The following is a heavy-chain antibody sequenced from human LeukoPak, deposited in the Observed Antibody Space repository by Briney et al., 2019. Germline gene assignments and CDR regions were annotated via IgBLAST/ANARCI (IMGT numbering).Heavy chain of an antibody. CDR1: GGSISSADYY. Sequence: PSETQSLTCTVSGGSISSADYYWTWIHQHPGKGLEWIAYMHHSGYTYYNPSLRSRVTMSVDTSKNQFSLRMSSVTAADTAVYFCATRPNSLYYMDVWGKGTTVTVSS. CDR2: MHHSGYT. D-gene: IGHD5-24*01. V-gene: IGHV4-31*03. CDR3: ATRPNSLYYMDV. J-gene: IGHJ6*03.